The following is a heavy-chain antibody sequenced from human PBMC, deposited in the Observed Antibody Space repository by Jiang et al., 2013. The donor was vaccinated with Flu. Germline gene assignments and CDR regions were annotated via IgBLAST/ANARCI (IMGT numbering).Heavy chain of an antibody. CDR1: GGSISSYY. CDR3: ARLGFDYYDRSY. V-gene: IGHV4-59*01. J-gene: IGHJ4*02. CDR2: IYYSGST. D-gene: IGHD3-22*01. Sequence: GLVKPSETLSLTCTVSGGSISSYYWSWIRQPPGKGLEWIGYIYYSGSTNYNPSLKSRVTISVDTSKNQFSLKLSSVTAADTAVYYCARLGFDYYDRSYWGQGTLVTVSS.